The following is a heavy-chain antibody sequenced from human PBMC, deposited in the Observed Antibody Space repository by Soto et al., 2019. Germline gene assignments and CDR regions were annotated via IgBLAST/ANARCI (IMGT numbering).Heavy chain of an antibody. Sequence: PSETLSLTCAVYGGCLCGYYWSWIRQPPGKGLEWIGEINHSGSTNYNPSLKSRVTISVDTSKNQFSLKLSSVTAADTAVYYCARGRRVTDQPKTIGGQEYFDYWGQGTLVTVSS. V-gene: IGHV4-34*01. CDR3: ARGRRVTDQPKTIGGQEYFDY. CDR1: GGCLCGYY. J-gene: IGHJ4*02. D-gene: IGHD2-21*02. CDR2: INHSGST.